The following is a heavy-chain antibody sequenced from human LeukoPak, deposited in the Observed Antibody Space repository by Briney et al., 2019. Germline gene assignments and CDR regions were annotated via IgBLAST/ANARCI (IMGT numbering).Heavy chain of an antibody. J-gene: IGHJ5*02. Sequence: ASVKVSCKASGYTFTSYDINWVRQATGQGLEWMGIINPSGGSTSYAQKFQGRVTMTRDTSTSTVYMELSSLRSEDTAVYYCARDKEVVTAIGFDPWGQGTLVTVSS. CDR1: GYTFTSYD. D-gene: IGHD2-21*02. CDR2: INPSGGST. V-gene: IGHV1-46*01. CDR3: ARDKEVVTAIGFDP.